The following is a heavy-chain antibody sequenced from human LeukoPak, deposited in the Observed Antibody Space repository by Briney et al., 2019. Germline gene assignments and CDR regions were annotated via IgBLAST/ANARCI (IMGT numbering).Heavy chain of an antibody. CDR2: IYYSGST. Sequence: SETLSLTCTVSGGSISSYYWSWIRQPPGKGLEWIGYIYYSGSTNYNPSLKSRVTISVDTSKNQFSLKLSSVTAADTAVYYCARKLQGIAAAGDCWGQGTLVTVSS. J-gene: IGHJ4*02. CDR3: ARKLQGIAAAGDC. CDR1: GGSISSYY. V-gene: IGHV4-59*08. D-gene: IGHD6-13*01.